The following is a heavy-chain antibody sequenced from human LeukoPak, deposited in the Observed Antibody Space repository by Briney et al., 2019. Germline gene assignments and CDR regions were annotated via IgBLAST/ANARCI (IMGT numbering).Heavy chain of an antibody. V-gene: IGHV5-51*01. CDR2: IYPGDSDT. CDR1: GYSFTSYW. CDR3: GIPARYSVDNSPYYFDC. D-gene: IGHD5/OR15-5a*01. Sequence: GESLKISCKGSGYSFTSYWIGWVRQMPGKGLEWMGIIYPGDSDTRYSPSFQGQVTISANKSISTAYLQWSSLKASYTAMYYSGIPARYSVDNSPYYFDCWGQGTLVTVSS. J-gene: IGHJ4*02.